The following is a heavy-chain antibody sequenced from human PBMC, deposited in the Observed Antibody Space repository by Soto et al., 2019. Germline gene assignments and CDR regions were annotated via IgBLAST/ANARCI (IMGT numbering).Heavy chain of an antibody. V-gene: IGHV5-51*01. Sequence: KVSCKASGYTFTSYAMNWVRQAPGQGLEWMGIIYPGDSDTRYSPAFQGQVTISADKSISTAHLQWSGLTASDTAMYYCARVGLSVYNYWIDYWGQGTLVTVSS. CDR1: GYTFTSYA. J-gene: IGHJ4*02. CDR2: IYPGDSDT. D-gene: IGHD3-3*01. CDR3: ARVGLSVYNYWIDY.